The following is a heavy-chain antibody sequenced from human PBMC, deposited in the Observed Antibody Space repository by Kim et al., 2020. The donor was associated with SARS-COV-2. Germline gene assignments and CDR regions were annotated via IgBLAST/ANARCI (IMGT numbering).Heavy chain of an antibody. Sequence: GGSLRLSCAASGFTFDDYAMHWVRQAPGMGLEWVSGISWNSGSIGYADSVKGRFTISRDNAKNSLYLQMNSLRAEDTALYYCARARGANFDLWGRGTLVTVSS. V-gene: IGHV3-9*01. CDR1: GFTFDDYA. CDR3: ARARGANFDL. CDR2: ISWNSGSI. J-gene: IGHJ2*01. D-gene: IGHD3-10*01.